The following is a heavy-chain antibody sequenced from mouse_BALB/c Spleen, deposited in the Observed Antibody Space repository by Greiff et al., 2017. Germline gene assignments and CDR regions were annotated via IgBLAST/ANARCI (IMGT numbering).Heavy chain of an antibody. J-gene: IGHJ4*01. Sequence: QVQLQQPGAELVRPGASVKLSCKASGYSFTSYWMNWVKQRPGQGLEWIGMIHPSDSETRLNQKFKDKATLTVDKSSSTAYMQLSSPTSEDSAVYYCARCARARWEYYGSSYVGFLYAMDYWGQGTSVTVSS. V-gene: IGHV1-61*01. D-gene: IGHD1-1*01. CDR1: GYSFTSYW. CDR3: ARCARARWEYYGSSYVGFLYAMDY. CDR2: IHPSDSET.